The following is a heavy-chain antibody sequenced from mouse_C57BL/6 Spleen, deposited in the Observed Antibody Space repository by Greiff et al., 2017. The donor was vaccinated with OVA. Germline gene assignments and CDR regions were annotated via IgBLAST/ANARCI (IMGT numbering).Heavy chain of an antibody. J-gene: IGHJ2*01. CDR2: IYPGNSDT. Sequence: EVQRVESGTVLARPGASVKMSCKTSGYTFTSYWMHWVKQRPGQGLEWIGAIYPGNSDTSYNQKFKGKAKLTAVTSASTAYMELSSLTNEDSAVYYCTRGDYYYGSSSPYYFDYWGQGTTLTVSS. D-gene: IGHD1-1*01. CDR1: GYTFTSYW. CDR3: TRGDYYYGSSSPYYFDY. V-gene: IGHV1-5*01.